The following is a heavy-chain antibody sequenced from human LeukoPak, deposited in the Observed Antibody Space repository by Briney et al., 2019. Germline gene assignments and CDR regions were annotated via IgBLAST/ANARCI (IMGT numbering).Heavy chain of an antibody. CDR1: GFTFSTYG. CDR3: AKDQDRGGAAYYFDY. Sequence: GGSLRLSCAASGFTFSTYGMHWDRQAPGKGLEWVAVVSSDGRNKHYVDSVKGRFTISRDNSDNTLYLQMNSLRAEDTAVYFCAKDQDRGGAAYYFDYWGQGTLVTVSS. V-gene: IGHV3-30*18. CDR2: VSSDGRNK. D-gene: IGHD3-16*01. J-gene: IGHJ4*02.